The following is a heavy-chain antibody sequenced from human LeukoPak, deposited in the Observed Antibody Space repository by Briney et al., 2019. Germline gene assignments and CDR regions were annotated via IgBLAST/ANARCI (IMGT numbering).Heavy chain of an antibody. CDR2: ISSSSSYI. J-gene: IGHJ4*02. Sequence: GGSLRLSCAASGFTFTSYTMNWVRQAPGKELEWVSFISSSSSYIYYAGSVKGRFTISRDNAKNSLYLQMNNLRAEDTAVYYCARDMATVTLDYWGQGTLVTVSS. D-gene: IGHD4-17*01. CDR3: ARDMATVTLDY. CDR1: GFTFTSYT. V-gene: IGHV3-21*01.